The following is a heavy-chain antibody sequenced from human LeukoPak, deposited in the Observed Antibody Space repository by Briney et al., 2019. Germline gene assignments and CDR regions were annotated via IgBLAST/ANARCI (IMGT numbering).Heavy chain of an antibody. CDR3: ARVFTYSGSYLFDY. D-gene: IGHD1-26*01. CDR2: IYYSGST. V-gene: IGHV4-59*01. Sequence: SETLSLTCTVSGGSISSYYWSWIRQPPGKGLEWIGYIYYSGSTNYNPSLKSRVTILVDTSKNQFSLKLSSVTAADTAVYYCARVFTYSGSYLFDYWGQGTLVTVSS. J-gene: IGHJ4*02. CDR1: GGSISSYY.